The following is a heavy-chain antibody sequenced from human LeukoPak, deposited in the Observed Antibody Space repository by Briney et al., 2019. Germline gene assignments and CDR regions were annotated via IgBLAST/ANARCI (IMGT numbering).Heavy chain of an antibody. J-gene: IGHJ4*02. CDR2: IYTSGST. CDR1: GGSISSGGYG. D-gene: IGHD6-19*01. Sequence: PSETLSLTCAVSGGSISSGGYGWSWIRQPAWKGLEWIGRIYTSGSTNYNPSLKSRVTMSVDTSKNQFSLKLSSVTAADTAVYYCASSSGWYSFDYWGQGTLVTVSS. V-gene: IGHV4-61*02. CDR3: ASSSGWYSFDY.